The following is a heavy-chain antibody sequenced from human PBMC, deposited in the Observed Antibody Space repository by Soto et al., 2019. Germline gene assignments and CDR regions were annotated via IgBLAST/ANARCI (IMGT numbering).Heavy chain of an antibody. D-gene: IGHD3-16*01. Sequence: QVQLVQSGDEVRKPGSSVKVSCKASVYIFVNYCIAWVRQAPGQGLEWMGWISHYSVHTPYASKVQGRLTMTTDTATSTSYMDLVSLTSDDTAVSYCARLDNYVTPTSPNVWRQGTPFTVSS. CDR3: ARLDNYVTPTSPNV. CDR1: VYIFVNYC. J-gene: IGHJ6*02. CDR2: ISHYSVHT. V-gene: IGHV1-18*01.